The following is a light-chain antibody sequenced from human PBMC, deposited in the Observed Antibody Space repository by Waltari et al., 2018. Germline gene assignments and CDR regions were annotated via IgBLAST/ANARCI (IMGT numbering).Light chain of an antibody. CDR1: RSTIGHYAL. CDR2: ECT. J-gene: IGLJ3*02. Sequence: QPALPHPASTSLSPGQPITVPRTGTRSTIGHYALLFWYQQFPGKAPKLIIYECTERPSGISSRFSGSKSGNTAFLTISGLQAEDEADYHCCSYGGPSSWVFGGGTKLTVL. V-gene: IGLV2-23*01. CDR3: CSYGGPSSWV.